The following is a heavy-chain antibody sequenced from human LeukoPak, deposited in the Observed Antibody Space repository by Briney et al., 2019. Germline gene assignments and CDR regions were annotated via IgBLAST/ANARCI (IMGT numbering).Heavy chain of an antibody. J-gene: IGHJ4*02. V-gene: IGHV1-2*02. CDR2: INPNSGAT. D-gene: IGHD3-22*01. CDR1: GYSFTGYY. Sequence: ASVKVSCKASGYSFTGYYIHWGRQAPGQGLEWVGRINPNSGATNYAQKFQDRVTMTRDTSISTAYMELSRLRSDDTAVYLCARDQNYFDTTTYYGIDYWGQGTLVTVSS. CDR3: ARDQNYFDTTTYYGIDY.